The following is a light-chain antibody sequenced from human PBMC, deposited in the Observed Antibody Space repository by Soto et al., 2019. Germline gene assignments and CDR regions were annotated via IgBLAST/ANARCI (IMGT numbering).Light chain of an antibody. V-gene: IGLV2-8*01. CDR2: EVS. Sequence: QSVLTQPPSASGSPGQSVTISCTGTSSDVGGYNDVSWYQQHPGKAPKLMIYEVSKWPSGVPDRFSGSKSGNTASLTVSGLQAEDEADYYCSSYAGSNMVVFGGGTKLAVL. CDR3: SSYAGSNMVV. J-gene: IGLJ2*01. CDR1: SSDVGGYND.